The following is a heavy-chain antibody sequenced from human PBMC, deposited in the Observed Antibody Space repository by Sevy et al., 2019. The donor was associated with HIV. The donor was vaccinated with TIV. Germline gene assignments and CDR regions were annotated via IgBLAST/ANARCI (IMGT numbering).Heavy chain of an antibody. D-gene: IGHD2-15*01. Sequence: SETLSLTCTVSGDSIGNNYWIWIRQPPGKGLEWIGYFYYSGRTNYNPSLKSRVTISADTSKNQFSLKLISVTAADTAVYFCASCSPDYYYGMDVWGQGTTVTVSS. CDR3: ASCSPDYYYGMDV. CDR2: FYYSGRT. J-gene: IGHJ6*02. CDR1: GDSIGNNY. V-gene: IGHV4-59*01.